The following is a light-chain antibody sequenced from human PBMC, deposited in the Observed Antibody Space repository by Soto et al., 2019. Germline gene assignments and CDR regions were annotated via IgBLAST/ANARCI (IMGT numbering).Light chain of an antibody. V-gene: IGKV1-39*01. CDR3: HQSFSTLLT. J-gene: IGKJ4*01. CDR1: QSISGY. Sequence: DIQMTQSPSSLSASIGDRVTITCRASQSISGYLNWYQQKPGKAPTLLSSGASTLQSAVPSRFSGRGSGTDFTLVISSLQREDVATYHCHQSFSTLLTFGGGTKVEIK. CDR2: GAS.